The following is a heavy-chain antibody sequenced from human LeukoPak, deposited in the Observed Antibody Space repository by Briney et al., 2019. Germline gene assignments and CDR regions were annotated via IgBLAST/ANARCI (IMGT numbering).Heavy chain of an antibody. CDR2: ISGSGST. J-gene: IGHJ4*02. Sequence: PGGSLRLSCVASGFSFSIYGMTWVRQAPGKGLEWVSAISGSGSTYHADSVKGRFTISRDIFKSTLYLQMNSLRAEDTAVYYCVHGGLYYLDYWGQGTLVTVSS. D-gene: IGHD3-10*01. CDR3: VHGGLYYLDY. V-gene: IGHV3-23*01. CDR1: GFSFSIYG.